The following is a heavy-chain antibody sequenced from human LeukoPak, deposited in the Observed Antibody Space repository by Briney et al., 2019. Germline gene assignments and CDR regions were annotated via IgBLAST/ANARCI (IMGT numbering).Heavy chain of an antibody. V-gene: IGHV3-7*01. J-gene: IGHJ6*03. CDR2: IKQDGSEK. Sequence: GGSLRLSCAASGFTFSSYWMSWVRQAPGKGLEWVANIKQDGSEKYYVDSVKGRFTISRDNAKNSLYLQMNSLRAEETAVYYCARASYYDFWSGYYQDYYYYMDVWGKGTTVTVSS. CDR3: ARASYYDFWSGYYQDYYYYMDV. CDR1: GFTFSSYW. D-gene: IGHD3-3*01.